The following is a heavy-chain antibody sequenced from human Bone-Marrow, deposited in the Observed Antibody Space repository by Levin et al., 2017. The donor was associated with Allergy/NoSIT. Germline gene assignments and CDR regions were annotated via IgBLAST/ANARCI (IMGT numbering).Heavy chain of an antibody. CDR1: GGSISSYY. V-gene: IGHV4-59*01. D-gene: IGHD3-22*01. CDR2: IYYSGST. J-gene: IGHJ3*02. CDR3: ASALYEYYYDSSGALGGAFDI. Sequence: SETLSLTCTVSGGSISSYYWSWIRQPPGKGLEWIGYIYYSGSTNYNPSLKSRVTISVDTSKNQFSLKLSSVTAADTAVYYCASALYEYYYDSSGALGGAFDIWGQGTMVTVSS.